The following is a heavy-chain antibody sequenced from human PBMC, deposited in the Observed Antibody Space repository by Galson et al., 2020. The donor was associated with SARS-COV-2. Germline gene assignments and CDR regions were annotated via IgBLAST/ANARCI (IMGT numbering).Heavy chain of an antibody. Sequence: GESLKISCAASGFTFSNYDMHWVRQALGKGLEWVAVTGHDGSTQFYSDSVKGRFTISRDNSKNTLYLQIVSLRVDDTGVYYCARELPHYFWGQGTLVTVSS. D-gene: IGHD2-21*01. CDR3: ARELPHYF. V-gene: IGHV3-33*01. CDR2: TGHDGSTQ. J-gene: IGHJ4*02. CDR1: GFTFSNYD.